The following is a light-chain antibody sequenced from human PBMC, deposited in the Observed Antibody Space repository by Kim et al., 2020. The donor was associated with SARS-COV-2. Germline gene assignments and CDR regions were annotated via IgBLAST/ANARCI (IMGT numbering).Light chain of an antibody. Sequence: EIVLTQSPDTLSLSPGEEATLSCRASQSVNSNYFTWYQQKPGQAPRLLIYAASNRATGIPDRFSGSGSGTDFTLTISGLEPEDFAVYYCHQYETAPKFIFGPGTKVDIK. CDR3: HQYETAPKFI. CDR2: AAS. J-gene: IGKJ3*01. CDR1: QSVNSNY. V-gene: IGKV3-20*01.